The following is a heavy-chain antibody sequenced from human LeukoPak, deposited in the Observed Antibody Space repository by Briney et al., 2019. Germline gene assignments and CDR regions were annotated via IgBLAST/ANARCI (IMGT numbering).Heavy chain of an antibody. V-gene: IGHV3-74*01. CDR1: GFTFTNYW. CDR2: IDIDGTGT. Sequence: GGSLRLSCAASGFTFTNYWMHWVRQAPGKGLVWVSRIDIDGTGTSHADSVKGRFTISRGNAKNTVSLQMNSLKAEDTAVYYCGTVFDHWGPGILVTVSS. J-gene: IGHJ4*02. CDR3: GTVFDH.